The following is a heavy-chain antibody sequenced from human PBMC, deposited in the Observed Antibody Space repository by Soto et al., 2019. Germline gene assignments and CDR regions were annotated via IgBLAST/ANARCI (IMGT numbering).Heavy chain of an antibody. CDR1: GLTVSGKKY. CDR2: LYDVEGS. V-gene: IGHV3-53*01. Sequence: DVQLVESGGGLIQPGESLRLSCAAFGLTVSGKKYVAWFRQAPGKGLEWVSALYDVEGSFYADSGKGRFTTSSDSSKTPVYLQMNGLRHYDTAVYYCASWHEREHAYDVWGQGTTVTVSS. CDR3: ASWHEREHAYDV. D-gene: IGHD1-1*01. J-gene: IGHJ3*01.